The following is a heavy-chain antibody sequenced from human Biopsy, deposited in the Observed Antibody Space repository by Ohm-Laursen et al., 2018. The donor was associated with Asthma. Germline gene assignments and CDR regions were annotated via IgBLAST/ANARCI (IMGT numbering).Heavy chain of an antibody. J-gene: IGHJ5*02. Sequence: TQTLTLTCSFSGFSLRTPGVGVGWLRQSPGKALEWLALIYWDDYNLFRPSLKRRLTITKDPSKNQVVLTMTKMDPVDSGTHYCALSQDSGFDDHSPSWFDPWGQGTLVTVSS. V-gene: IGHV2-5*02. D-gene: IGHD3-9*01. CDR2: IYWDDYN. CDR3: ALSQDSGFDDHSPSWFDP. CDR1: GFSLRTPGVG.